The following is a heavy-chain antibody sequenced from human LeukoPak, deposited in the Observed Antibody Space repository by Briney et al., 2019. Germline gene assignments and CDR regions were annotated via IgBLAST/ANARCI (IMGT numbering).Heavy chain of an antibody. CDR1: GFPFSTYR. Sequence: GGSLRLSCAASGFPFSTYRMNWVRQAPGKGLDGVSSISSSSSYMYYADSLKGRFTISRDNAKNSLYLQMDSLRAEDTAVYYCARFAYCGGDCYYFDYWGQGTLVTVSS. V-gene: IGHV3-21*01. J-gene: IGHJ4*01. D-gene: IGHD2-21*01. CDR3: ARFAYCGGDCYYFDY. CDR2: ISSSSSYM.